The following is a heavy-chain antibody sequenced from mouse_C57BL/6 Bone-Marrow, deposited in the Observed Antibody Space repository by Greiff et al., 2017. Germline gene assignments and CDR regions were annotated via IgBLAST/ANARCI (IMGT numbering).Heavy chain of an antibody. CDR3: ARGFYYGSGVDY. J-gene: IGHJ2*01. CDR2: ISYDGSN. V-gene: IGHV3-6*01. D-gene: IGHD1-1*01. CDR1: GYSITSGYY. Sequence: ESGPGLVKPSQSLSLTCSVTGYSITSGYYWNWIRQFPGNKLEWMGYISYDGSNNYNPSLKNRISITRDTSKNQFFLKLNSVTTEDTATYYGARGFYYGSGVDYWGQGTTLTVSS.